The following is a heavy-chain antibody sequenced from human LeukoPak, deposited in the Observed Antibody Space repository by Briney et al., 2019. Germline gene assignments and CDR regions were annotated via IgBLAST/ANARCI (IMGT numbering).Heavy chain of an antibody. CDR1: GFTFSSYG. CDR2: IWYDGSNK. D-gene: IGHD3-22*01. V-gene: IGHV3-30*02. CDR3: AKDEYYYDSSGYYPLYYYYGMDV. J-gene: IGHJ6*02. Sequence: GGSLRLSCAASGFTFSSYGMHWVRQAPGKGLEWVAVIWYDGSNKYYADSVKGRFTISRDNSKNTLYLQMNSLRAEDTAVYYCAKDEYYYDSSGYYPLYYYYGMDVWGQGTTVTVSS.